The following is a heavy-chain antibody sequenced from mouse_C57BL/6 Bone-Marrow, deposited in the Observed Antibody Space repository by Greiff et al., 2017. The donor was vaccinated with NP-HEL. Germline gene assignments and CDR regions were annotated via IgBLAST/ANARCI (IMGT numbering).Heavy chain of an antibody. CDR1: GFSLTSYA. CDR2: IWTGGGT. V-gene: IGHV2-9-1*01. CDR3: ARNSYYGSSPYWYFDV. D-gene: IGHD1-1*01. J-gene: IGHJ1*03. Sequence: VKLMESGPGLVAPSQSLSITCTVSGFSLTSYAISWVRQPPGKGLEWLGVIWTGGGTNYNSALKSRLSISKDNSKSQVFLKMNSLQTDDTARYYCARNSYYGSSPYWYFDVWGTGTTVTVSS.